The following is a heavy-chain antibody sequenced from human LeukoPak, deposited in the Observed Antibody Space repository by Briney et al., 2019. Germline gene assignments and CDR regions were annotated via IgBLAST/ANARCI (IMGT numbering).Heavy chain of an antibody. J-gene: IGHJ4*02. Sequence: SETLSLTCTVSGGSISSYYWSWIRQPPGKGLEWIGYIYYSGSTNYNPSLKSRVTISVDMSKNQFSLKLSSVTAANTAVYYCARHSYYYDDGGYFDYWGQGTLVTVSS. CDR2: IYYSGST. D-gene: IGHD3-22*01. CDR3: ARHSYYYDDGGYFDY. CDR1: GGSISSYY. V-gene: IGHV4-59*08.